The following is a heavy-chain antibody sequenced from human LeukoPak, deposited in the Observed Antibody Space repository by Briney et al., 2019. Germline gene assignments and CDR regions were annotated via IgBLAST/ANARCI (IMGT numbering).Heavy chain of an antibody. V-gene: IGHV5-51*01. Sequence: GESLKISCQGSGYSFTNHLIGWVRQMPGKGLEWMGPIYPGDSDTRYSPSFQGQVTISVDKSINTAYLHWSSLKASDTAIYYCARRWVTGSTWYYFDYWGQGTLVTVSS. CDR2: IYPGDSDT. J-gene: IGHJ4*02. D-gene: IGHD1-7*01. CDR1: GYSFTNHL. CDR3: ARRWVTGSTWYYFDY.